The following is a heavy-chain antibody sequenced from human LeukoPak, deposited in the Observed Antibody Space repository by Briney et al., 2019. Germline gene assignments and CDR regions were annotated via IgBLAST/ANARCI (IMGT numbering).Heavy chain of an antibody. D-gene: IGHD3-16*01. CDR2: IGVYNGNT. J-gene: IGHJ6*03. V-gene: IGHV1-18*01. CDR1: GYTFNNHG. Sequence: ASVKVSCRASGYTFNNHGINWVRQAPGEGLEWTGWIGVYNGNTNYAQKLQGRVTLTTDKSTSTAYMELWSLRYDDTAVYYCARVGATYYSSYMDVWGKGTTVTVSS. CDR3: ARVGATYYSSYMDV.